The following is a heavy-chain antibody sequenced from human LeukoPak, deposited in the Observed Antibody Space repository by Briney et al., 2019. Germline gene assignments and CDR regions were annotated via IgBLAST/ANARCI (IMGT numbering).Heavy chain of an antibody. Sequence: SETLSLTCTVSGGTISSYYWSWIRQPPGKGLEWIGFIYYSGSTNYKPSLKSRVTISVDTSKNQFSLKLSSVTAADTAVYYCARGGYYGSGNDFRFDPWGQGTLVTVSS. CDR2: IYYSGST. D-gene: IGHD3-10*01. V-gene: IGHV4-59*01. CDR1: GGTISSYY. J-gene: IGHJ5*02. CDR3: ARGGYYGSGNDFRFDP.